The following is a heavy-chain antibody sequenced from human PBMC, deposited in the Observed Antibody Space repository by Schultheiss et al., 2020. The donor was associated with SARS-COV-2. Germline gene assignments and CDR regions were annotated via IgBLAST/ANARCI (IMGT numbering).Heavy chain of an antibody. Sequence: GGSLRLSCAASGFTFDDYAMSWVRQAPGKGLEWVGFIRSKAYGGTTEYAASVKGRFTISRDDSKSIAYLQMNSLKTEDTAVYYCAKDLWSRGYYYYGMDVWGQGTTVTVSS. CDR1: GFTFDDYA. CDR2: IRSKAYGGTT. V-gene: IGHV3-49*04. CDR3: AKDLWSRGYYYYGMDV. J-gene: IGHJ6*02. D-gene: IGHD3-10*01.